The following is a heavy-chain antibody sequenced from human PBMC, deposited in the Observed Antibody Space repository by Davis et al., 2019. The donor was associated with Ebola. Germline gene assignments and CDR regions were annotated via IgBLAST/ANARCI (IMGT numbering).Heavy chain of an antibody. D-gene: IGHD4-23*01. Sequence: GESLKISCTAFGFTFNDYYMSWIRQAPGKGPEWVSSISSSASYKNYADSVKGRFTISRDDAKKSLYLQMDSLRAEDTAVYYCAQQLGDYGGNALRYWGQGTLVTVSS. CDR2: ISSSASYK. CDR1: GFTFNDYY. J-gene: IGHJ4*02. V-gene: IGHV3-11*06. CDR3: AQQLGDYGGNALRY.